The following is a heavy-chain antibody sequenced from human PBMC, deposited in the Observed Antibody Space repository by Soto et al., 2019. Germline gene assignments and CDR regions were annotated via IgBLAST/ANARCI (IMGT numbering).Heavy chain of an antibody. CDR2: INPNSGGT. CDR1: GYTFTGYY. D-gene: IGHD6-13*01. V-gene: IGHV1-2*04. Sequence: ASVKVSCKASGYTFTGYYMHWVRQAPGQGLEWMGWINPNSGGTNYAQKFQGWVTMTRDTSISTAYMELSRLRSDDTAVYYCARSLVAADYYYYGMDVWGQGTTVTVSS. CDR3: ARSLVAADYYYYGMDV. J-gene: IGHJ6*02.